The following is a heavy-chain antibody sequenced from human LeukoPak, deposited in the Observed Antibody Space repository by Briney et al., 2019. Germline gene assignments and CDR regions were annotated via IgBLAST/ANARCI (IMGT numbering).Heavy chain of an antibody. V-gene: IGHV1-18*01. D-gene: IGHD1-26*01. CDR3: AREGGVGPTAPPDYYSYQMDV. CDR1: GYTFISYG. CDR2: ISPYTTKT. Sequence: ASVKVSCKASGYTFISYGITRVRQAPGQGLEWMGWISPYTTKTNYAQSLQCRVTMTTDTSTSTAYMELRSLRSDDTAVYYCAREGGVGPTAPPDYYSYQMDVWGKGTTVTVSS. J-gene: IGHJ6*03.